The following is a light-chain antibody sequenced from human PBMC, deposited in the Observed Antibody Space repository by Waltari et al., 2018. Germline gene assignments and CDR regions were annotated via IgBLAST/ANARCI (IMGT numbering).Light chain of an antibody. V-gene: IGLV8-61*01. J-gene: IGLJ3*02. Sequence: QTVVTQEPLLSVSPGGTVTLTCGLNSGSVSTNSYPSWYQQTPGQAPRTLIYSTNTRSSGVPDRFSGSILGNKAALTITGAQADDESDYYCVLYMGSGIWVFGGGTKLTVL. CDR1: SGSVSTNSY. CDR2: STN. CDR3: VLYMGSGIWV.